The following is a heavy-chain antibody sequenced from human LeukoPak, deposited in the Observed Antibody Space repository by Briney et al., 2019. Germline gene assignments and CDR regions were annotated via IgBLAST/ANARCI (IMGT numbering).Heavy chain of an antibody. D-gene: IGHD2-15*01. CDR3: ARDYGVAATLRYLYGMDV. CDR1: GFTFSSYS. Sequence: GGSLRLSCAASGFTFSSYSMNWVRQAPGKGLEWVSSISRSSSYIYYADSVKGRFTISRDNAKNSLYLQMNSLRAEDTAVYYCARDYGVAATLRYLYGMDVWGQGTTVTVSS. J-gene: IGHJ6*02. CDR2: ISRSSSYI. V-gene: IGHV3-21*01.